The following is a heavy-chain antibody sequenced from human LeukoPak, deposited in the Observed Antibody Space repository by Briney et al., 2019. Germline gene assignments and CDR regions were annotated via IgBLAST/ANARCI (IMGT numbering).Heavy chain of an antibody. CDR1: GYTFTSYD. J-gene: IGHJ5*02. D-gene: IGHD3-10*02. V-gene: IGHV1-8*01. Sequence: ASVKVSCKASGYTFTSYDINWVRQATGQGLEWMGWMNPNSGNTGYAQKFQGRVTMTRNTSISTAYMELSSLRSEDTAAYYCARGPSVSGGYWFDPWGQGTLVTVSS. CDR2: MNPNSGNT. CDR3: ARGPSVSGGYWFDP.